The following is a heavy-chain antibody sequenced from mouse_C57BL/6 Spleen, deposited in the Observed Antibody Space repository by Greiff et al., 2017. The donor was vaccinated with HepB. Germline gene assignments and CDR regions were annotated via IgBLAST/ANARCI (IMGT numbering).Heavy chain of an antibody. Sequence: VQLQQSGAELVKPGASVKLSCKASGYTFTSYWMQWVKQRPGQGLEWIGEIDPSDSYTNYNQKFKGKATLTVDTSSSTAYMQLSSLTSEDAAVYYCARWPSLRYFDVWGTGTTVTVSS. V-gene: IGHV1-50*01. D-gene: IGHD2-1*01. CDR3: ARWPSLRYFDV. CDR1: GYTFTSYW. J-gene: IGHJ1*03. CDR2: IDPSDSYT.